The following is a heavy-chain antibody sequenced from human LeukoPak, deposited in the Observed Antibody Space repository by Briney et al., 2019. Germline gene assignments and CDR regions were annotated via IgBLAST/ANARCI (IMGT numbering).Heavy chain of an antibody. CDR3: ARVGNYDFWSGYYTGIEWFDP. Sequence: SQTLSLTCAISGDSVSSNSAAWNWIGQSPSRGLEWLGRTYYRSKWYNDYAVSVKSRITITPDTSKNQFSLQLNSVTPEDTAVYYCARVGNYDFWSGYYTGIEWFDPWGQGTLVTVSS. J-gene: IGHJ5*02. V-gene: IGHV6-1*01. CDR1: GDSVSSNSAA. D-gene: IGHD3-3*01. CDR2: TYYRSKWYN.